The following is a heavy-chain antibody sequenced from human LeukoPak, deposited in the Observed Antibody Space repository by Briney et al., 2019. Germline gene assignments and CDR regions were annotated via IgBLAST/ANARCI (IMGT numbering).Heavy chain of an antibody. J-gene: IGHJ5*01. Sequence: GGSLRLSCAASGFTFRNYWMSWVRQAPGKGLEWVANINQDGSEKIYVDSVKGRFTISRDDAENSLYLQMNSLRVEDTAVYYCTRVRSGGYSHWFESWGQGTLVTVSS. D-gene: IGHD1-26*01. CDR2: INQDGSEK. CDR1: GFTFRNYW. V-gene: IGHV3-7*01. CDR3: TRVRSGGYSHWFES.